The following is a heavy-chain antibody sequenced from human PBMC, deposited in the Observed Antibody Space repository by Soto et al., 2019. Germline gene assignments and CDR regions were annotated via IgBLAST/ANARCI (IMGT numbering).Heavy chain of an antibody. CDR3: ARAGYSTIFGVVTV. Sequence: GGSLRLSCAASESSFSYYSMNWVRQAPGRGLEWVSYISSSSSTTFYADPVNGRFTISRDNAKNSLYLQMNSLRAEDTAVYYCARAGYSTIFGVVTVWGKGTTVTVSS. J-gene: IGHJ6*04. D-gene: IGHD3-3*01. V-gene: IGHV3-48*01. CDR2: ISSSSSTT. CDR1: ESSFSYYS.